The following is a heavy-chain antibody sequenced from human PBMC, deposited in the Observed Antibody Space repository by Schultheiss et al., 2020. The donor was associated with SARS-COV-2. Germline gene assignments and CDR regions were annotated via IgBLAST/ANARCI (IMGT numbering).Heavy chain of an antibody. J-gene: IGHJ4*02. CDR1: GFTFSTYG. Sequence: GESLKISCAASGFTFSTYGMHWVRQAPGKGLEWVAFLWYDGSNQYYADSVKGRFTISRDNSKSTMFLQMNSLRAEDTAVYYCAREGITIFGVVIAFDYWGQGTLVTVSS. CDR2: LWYDGSNQ. CDR3: AREGITIFGVVIAFDY. V-gene: IGHV3-33*01. D-gene: IGHD3-3*01.